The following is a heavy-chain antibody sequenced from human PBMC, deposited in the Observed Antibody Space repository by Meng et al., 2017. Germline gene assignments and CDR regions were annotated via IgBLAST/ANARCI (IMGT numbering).Heavy chain of an antibody. J-gene: IGHJ4*02. CDR1: GYTFSTNV. Sequence: QVPLVQSGSELKEPGASGKVSCKASGYTFSTNVMNWVRQAPGQGLEWMGWINTKTGKPTYAQGFTGRLAFSLDTSASTAFLQINSLKAEDTAVYYCARAHSSGWYSFFDYWGQGTLVTVS. CDR3: ARAHSSGWYSFFDY. D-gene: IGHD6-19*01. CDR2: INTKTGKP. V-gene: IGHV7-4-1*02.